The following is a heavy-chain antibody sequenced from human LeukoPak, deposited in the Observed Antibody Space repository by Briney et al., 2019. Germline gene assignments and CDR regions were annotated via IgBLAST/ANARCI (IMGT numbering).Heavy chain of an antibody. CDR1: GFTFDDYG. D-gene: IGHD2-15*01. J-gene: IGHJ6*03. Sequence: GGSLRLSCAASGFTFDDYGMSWVRHPPGKGLEWVSGINWNGGSTGYADSVKGRFTISRDNAKNSLYLQMNSLRAEDTALYYCARDFGRRAYYYYYYMDVGGKGTTVTVSS. CDR3: ARDFGRRAYYYYYYMDV. V-gene: IGHV3-20*04. CDR2: INWNGGST.